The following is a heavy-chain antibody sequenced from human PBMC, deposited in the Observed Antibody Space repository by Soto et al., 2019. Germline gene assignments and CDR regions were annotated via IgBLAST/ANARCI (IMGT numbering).Heavy chain of an antibody. D-gene: IGHD6-19*01. CDR1: GFTFSDYG. Sequence: QVQLVESGGGVVQPGRALRLSCVASGFTFSDYGMHWVRQAPGKGLEWVAAIWFDGDNKFYADSVKGRFTISRDNSKNTLYLQMNSLSGDDTPVYYCAREHSSTWYNGTDVWGQGTTVTVSS. V-gene: IGHV3-33*01. J-gene: IGHJ6*02. CDR3: AREHSSTWYNGTDV. CDR2: IWFDGDNK.